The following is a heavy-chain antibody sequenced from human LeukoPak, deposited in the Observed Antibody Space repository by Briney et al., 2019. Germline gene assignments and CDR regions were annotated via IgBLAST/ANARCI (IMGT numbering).Heavy chain of an antibody. V-gene: IGHV3-30*04. D-gene: IGHD5-12*01. Sequence: GGSLRLSCAASGFTFSSYAMHWVRQAPGKGLEWVAVISYDGSNKYYADSVKGRFTISRDNSKNTLHLQMNSLRAEDTAVYYCASGMASGYDLYYWGQGTLVTVSS. CDR1: GFTFSSYA. CDR2: ISYDGSNK. CDR3: ASGMASGYDLYY. J-gene: IGHJ4*02.